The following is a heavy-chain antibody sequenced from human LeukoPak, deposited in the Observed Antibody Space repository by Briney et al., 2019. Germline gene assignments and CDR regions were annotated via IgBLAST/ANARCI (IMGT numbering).Heavy chain of an antibody. D-gene: IGHD3-3*01. V-gene: IGHV4-34*01. Sequence: NTSETLSLSCAVYGGSFSGYYWTWIRQPPGKGLEWIGEINHSGSTNYNPSLKSRVTISVDTSKNQFSLKLSSVTAADTAVYYCANSPAEWLPIPDYWGQGTLVTVSS. CDR2: INHSGST. CDR1: GGSFSGYY. CDR3: ANSPAEWLPIPDY. J-gene: IGHJ4*02.